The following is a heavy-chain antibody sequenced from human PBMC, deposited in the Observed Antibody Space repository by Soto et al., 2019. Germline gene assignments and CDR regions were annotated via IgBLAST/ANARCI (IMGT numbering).Heavy chain of an antibody. Sequence: QVQLQESGPGLVKPSQTLSLTCTVSGGSISSGDYYWSWIRQPPGKGLEWIGYSYYSGSTYYNPSHKSRVTISVDTSKNQFSLKLNSVTAADTAVYYCARAMVVTQNWFDPWGQGTLVTVSS. CDR2: SYYSGST. V-gene: IGHV4-30-4*01. J-gene: IGHJ5*02. CDR3: ARAMVVTQNWFDP. D-gene: IGHD2-21*02. CDR1: GGSISSGDYY.